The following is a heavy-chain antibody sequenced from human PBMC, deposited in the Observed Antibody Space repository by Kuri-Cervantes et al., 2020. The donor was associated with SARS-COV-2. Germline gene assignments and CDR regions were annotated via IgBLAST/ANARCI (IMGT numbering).Heavy chain of an antibody. CDR3: ATHAREGPNRGVNDDAFDI. CDR1: GGSFSGYY. D-gene: IGHD3-10*01. Sequence: SQTLSLTCAVCGGSFSGYYWSWIRQPPGKGLEWIGEINHSGSTNYNPSLKSRLTISVDRSKNQFSLKLSSVTAADTAVYYCATHAREGPNRGVNDDAFDIWGQGTMVTVSS. CDR2: INHSGST. V-gene: IGHV4-34*01. J-gene: IGHJ3*02.